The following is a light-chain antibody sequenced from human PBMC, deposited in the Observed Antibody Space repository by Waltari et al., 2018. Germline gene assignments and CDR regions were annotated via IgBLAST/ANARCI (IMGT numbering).Light chain of an antibody. J-gene: IGKJ2*01. CDR2: KAS. V-gene: IGKV1-5*03. Sequence: DIQMTQSPSTLSASVGDRITITCRASQSISSWLAWYQQKPGKAPKLLIYKASSLESGVPSRFSGSGSGTEFTLTISSLQPDDFATYYCQQYNSYPYTFGQGTKLEIK. CDR3: QQYNSYPYT. CDR1: QSISSW.